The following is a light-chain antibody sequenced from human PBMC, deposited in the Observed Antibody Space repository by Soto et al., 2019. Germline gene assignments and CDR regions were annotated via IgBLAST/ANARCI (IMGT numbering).Light chain of an antibody. CDR3: QQYGSSSRT. CDR1: QSVSSY. CDR2: GAS. Sequence: EIVLTQSPGTLSLSPGERATLSCRASQSVSSYLAWYQQKPGQAPRLLIYGASSRATGIPDRFSGSGSGTDFTLTIIRLEPEDFAVYYCQQYGSSSRTFGQGNKVEIK. V-gene: IGKV3-20*01. J-gene: IGKJ1*01.